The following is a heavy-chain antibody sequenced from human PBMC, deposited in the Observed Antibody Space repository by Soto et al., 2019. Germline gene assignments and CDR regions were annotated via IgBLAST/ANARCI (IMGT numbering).Heavy chain of an antibody. CDR3: ARLSSSWKDNWFDP. D-gene: IGHD6-13*01. Sequence: SETLSLTCTVPGGSISSYYWSWIRQPPGKGLGWIGYIYYSGSTNYNPSLKSRVTISVDTSKNQFSLKLSSVTAADTAVYYCARLSSSWKDNWFDPWGQGTLVTVSS. V-gene: IGHV4-59*08. J-gene: IGHJ5*02. CDR2: IYYSGST. CDR1: GGSISSYY.